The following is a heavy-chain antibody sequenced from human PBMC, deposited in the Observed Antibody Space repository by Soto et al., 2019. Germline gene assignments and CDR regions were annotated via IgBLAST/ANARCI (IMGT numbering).Heavy chain of an antibody. CDR1: EYSFTSYW. Sequence: PGESLKISFQGSEYSFTSYWICWVRQMPVKGLDWMGIIHPGDSDIRYSPSFQGQVTISADKSITTAYLQWSSLKASDTAIYYCARLGLGHHLPTGTLAMDVWGQGTTVPVS. CDR3: ARLGLGHHLPTGTLAMDV. V-gene: IGHV5-51*01. CDR2: IHPGDSDI. J-gene: IGHJ6*02. D-gene: IGHD3-16*01.